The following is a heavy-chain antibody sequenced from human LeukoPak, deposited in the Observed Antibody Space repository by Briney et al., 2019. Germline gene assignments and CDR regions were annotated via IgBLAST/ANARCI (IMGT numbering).Heavy chain of an antibody. V-gene: IGHV5-51*01. J-gene: IGHJ4*02. CDR3: ARRAGSWSLDY. CDR1: GYSFTNYW. CDR2: TSPLDSIT. D-gene: IGHD6-13*01. Sequence: GESLKISCKASGYSFTNYWIGWVRQMPGKGLEWMGITSPLDSITKYSPSLQGQVTISADKSINTAYLQWSSLKASDTAIYYCARRAGSWSLDYWGQGTLVTVSS.